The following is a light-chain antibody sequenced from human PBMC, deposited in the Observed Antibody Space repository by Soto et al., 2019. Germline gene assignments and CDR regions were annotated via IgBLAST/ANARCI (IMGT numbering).Light chain of an antibody. Sequence: EIVMTQSPATLSVSPGERATLSCRASQTVSSNLAWYQQKFGQSPRLLIYGASSRATGIPARFSGSGSGTDFTLTISSLQSEDFAVFYCQQYDNWPRGTFGQGTRLEIK. CDR1: QTVSSN. CDR2: GAS. J-gene: IGKJ2*02. V-gene: IGKV3-15*01. CDR3: QQYDNWPRGT.